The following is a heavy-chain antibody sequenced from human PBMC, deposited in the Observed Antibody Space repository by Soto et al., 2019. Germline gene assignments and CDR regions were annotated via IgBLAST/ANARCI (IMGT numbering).Heavy chain of an antibody. J-gene: IGHJ6*02. CDR2: ISYDGSKK. CDR1: GFTFSTYA. Sequence: QVQLVESGGGVVQPGGSLRLSCAASGFTFSTYAMHWVRQAPGKGLEWVAVISYDGSKKSYADSVKGRFTISRDNSKDMLYLQINSLRAEDMAVYYCARIPLKGSSSGGYYYYGMDVWGQGTTLTVSS. D-gene: IGHD6-6*01. V-gene: IGHV3-30-3*01. CDR3: ARIPLKGSSSGGYYYYGMDV.